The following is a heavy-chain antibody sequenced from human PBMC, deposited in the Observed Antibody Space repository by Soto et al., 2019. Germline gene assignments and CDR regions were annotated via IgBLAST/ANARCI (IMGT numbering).Heavy chain of an antibody. J-gene: IGHJ6*03. CDR2: INPSGGST. CDR3: ARDGYIVVVPHNYYYMDV. V-gene: IGHV1-46*01. Sequence: GASVKVSCKASGYTFTSYYMHWVRQAPGQGLEWMGKINPSGGSTSYAQKFQGRVTMTRDTSTSTVYMELSSLRSEDTAVYYCARDGYIVVVPHNYYYMDVWGKGTTVTVSS. D-gene: IGHD2-2*01. CDR1: GYTFTSYY.